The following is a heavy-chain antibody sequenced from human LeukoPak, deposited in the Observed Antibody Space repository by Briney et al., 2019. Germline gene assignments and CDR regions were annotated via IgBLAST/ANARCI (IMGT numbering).Heavy chain of an antibody. CDR1: GFTFSSYG. CDR3: AKGGKWELPQRVLDYFDY. D-gene: IGHD1-26*01. CDR2: ISYDGSNK. J-gene: IGHJ4*02. V-gene: IGHV3-30*18. Sequence: PGRSLRLSCAASGFTFSSYGMHWVRQAPGKGLEWVAVISYDGSNKYYADSVKGRFTISRDNSKNTLCLQMNSLRAEDTAVYYCAKGGKWELPQRVLDYFDYWGQGTLVTVSS.